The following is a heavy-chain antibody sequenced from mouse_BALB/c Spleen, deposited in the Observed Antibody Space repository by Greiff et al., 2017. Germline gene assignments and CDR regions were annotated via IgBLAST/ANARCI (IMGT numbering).Heavy chain of an antibody. CDR1: AYTFTSYY. CDR2: INPSNGGT. D-gene: IGHD2-10*01. J-gene: IGHJ3*01. V-gene: IGHV1S81*02. Sequence: QVQLQQSGAELVKPGASVKLSCKASAYTFTSYYMYWVKQRPGQGLEWIGEINPSNGGTNFNEKFKSKATLTVDKSSSTAYMQLSSLTSEDSAVYYCTRGAYYGNYGAYWGQGTLVTVSA. CDR3: TRGAYYGNYGAY.